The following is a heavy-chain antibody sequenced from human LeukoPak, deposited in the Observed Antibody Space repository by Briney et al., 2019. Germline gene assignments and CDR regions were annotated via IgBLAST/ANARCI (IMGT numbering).Heavy chain of an antibody. Sequence: SQTLSLTCTVSGGSLSSGDYYWSWIRQPPGQGLEWIGYIYYSGSTYYNPPLKSRVTISVDTSQNQFSLKLSSVTAADTAVYYCAREADYYDSSGLTDAFDIWGQGTMVTVSS. J-gene: IGHJ3*02. CDR3: AREADYYDSSGLTDAFDI. D-gene: IGHD3-22*01. V-gene: IGHV4-30-4*08. CDR2: IYYSGST. CDR1: GGSLSSGDYY.